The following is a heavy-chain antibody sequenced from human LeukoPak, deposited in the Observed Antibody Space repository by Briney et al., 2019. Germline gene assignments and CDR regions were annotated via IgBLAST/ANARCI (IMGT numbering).Heavy chain of an antibody. CDR1: GYSFTSYW. CDR3: ARHTLGKAYGDYRNWYFDY. CDR2: IYPGDSDT. J-gene: IGHJ4*02. Sequence: GESLKISCKGSGYSFTSYWIGWVRQMPGKGLEWMGIIYPGDSDTRYSPSFQGQVTISADKSISTAYLQWSSLKASDTAMYYCARHTLGKAYGDYRNWYFDYWGQGTLVTVS. D-gene: IGHD4-17*01. V-gene: IGHV5-51*01.